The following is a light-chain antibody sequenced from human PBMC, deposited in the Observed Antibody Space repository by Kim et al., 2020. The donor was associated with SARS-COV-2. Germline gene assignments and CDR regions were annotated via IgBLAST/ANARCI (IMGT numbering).Light chain of an antibody. CDR1: QSIERS. Sequence: SASVVDRVSLTCRASQSIERSLNWYQHMPGKAPSLLIYAASSLQSGLPSRFSVSGSGTEFSLTISSVRPEDYATYYCQQTYYYRTFGQGTKVDI. CDR3: QQTYYYRT. CDR2: AAS. J-gene: IGKJ1*01. V-gene: IGKV1-39*01.